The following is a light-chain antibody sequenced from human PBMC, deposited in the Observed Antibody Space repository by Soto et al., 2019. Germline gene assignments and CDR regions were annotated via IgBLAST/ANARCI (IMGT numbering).Light chain of an antibody. CDR1: QSISSW. V-gene: IGKV1-5*01. CDR3: QQYNSYST. Sequence: DIQMTQSPSTLAASVGDRVTITCRASQSISSWLAWYQQKPGKAPKLLIYDASSLESGVPSRFSGSGSGTEFTLTISSLQPDDFATYYCQQYNSYSTFGQGTRREIK. CDR2: DAS. J-gene: IGKJ5*01.